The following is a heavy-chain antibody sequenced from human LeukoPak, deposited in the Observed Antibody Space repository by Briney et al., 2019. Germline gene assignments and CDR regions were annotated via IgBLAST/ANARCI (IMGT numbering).Heavy chain of an antibody. V-gene: IGHV3-23*01. CDR2: ISGSGGST. D-gene: IGHD6-19*01. CDR3: AKIIVSLVAGSYAPTRYFDY. J-gene: IGHJ4*02. Sequence: GGSLRLSCAASGFTFSSYAMSWVRQAPGKGPEWVSAISGSGGSTYYADSVKGRFTISRDNSKNTLYLQMNSLRAEDTAVYYCAKIIVSLVAGSYAPTRYFDYWGQGTLVIVSS. CDR1: GFTFSSYA.